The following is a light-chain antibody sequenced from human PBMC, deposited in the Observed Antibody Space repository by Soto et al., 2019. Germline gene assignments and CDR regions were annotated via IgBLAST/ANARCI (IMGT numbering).Light chain of an antibody. CDR1: QRVSSNY. CDR2: GAS. CDR3: QQYGSSPVT. J-gene: IGKJ1*01. Sequence: EIVLTQSPGTLSLSPGERATLSFRASQRVSSNYLAWYQQKPGQAPRLLIHGASSRATGIPDRFSGSGSGTDFTLTISRLEPEDFAVYYCQQYGSSPVTFGQGTKVEIK. V-gene: IGKV3-20*01.